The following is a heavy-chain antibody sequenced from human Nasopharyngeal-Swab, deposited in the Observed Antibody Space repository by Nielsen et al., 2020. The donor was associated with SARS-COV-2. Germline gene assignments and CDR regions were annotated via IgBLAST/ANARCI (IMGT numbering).Heavy chain of an antibody. V-gene: IGHV4-31*03. D-gene: IGHD4-17*01. Sequence: SETLSLTCTVSGGSVSSGSYYWSWIRQPPGKGLEWIGYIYYSGSTYYNPSLKSRVTISVDTSKNQFSLKLSSVTAADTAVYYCARGVYYGDYEVDYWGQGTLVTVSS. CDR2: IYYSGST. J-gene: IGHJ4*02. CDR1: GGSVSSGSYY. CDR3: ARGVYYGDYEVDY.